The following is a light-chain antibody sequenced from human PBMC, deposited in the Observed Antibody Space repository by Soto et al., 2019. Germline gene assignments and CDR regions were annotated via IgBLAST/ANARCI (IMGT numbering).Light chain of an antibody. CDR3: QQFSSYPPT. Sequence: VMTQSPGTLSLSPGERATLSCRASQTLRNNYLAWYQQKPGQAPRLLIYDASSRATGIPDRFSGGGSGTDFTLTISRMEPEDFAVYYCQQFSSYPPTFGQGTKVDXK. CDR1: QTLRNNY. J-gene: IGKJ1*01. V-gene: IGKV3-20*01. CDR2: DAS.